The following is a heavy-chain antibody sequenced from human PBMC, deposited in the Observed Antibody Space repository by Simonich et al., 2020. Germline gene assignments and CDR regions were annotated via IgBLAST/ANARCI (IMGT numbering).Heavy chain of an antibody. D-gene: IGHD1-7*01. CDR1: GFTFSSYA. CDR2: ISGSGGSK. J-gene: IGHJ4*02. CDR3: AKRSGVSITGTFDY. Sequence: EVQLLESGGGLVQPGGSLRLSCAASGFTFSSYAMSWVRQAPGSGLEWVSAISGSGGSKYYADSVKGRCTISRDNSKNTLYLQMNSLRAEDTAVYYCAKRSGVSITGTFDYWGQGTLVTVSS. V-gene: IGHV3-23*01.